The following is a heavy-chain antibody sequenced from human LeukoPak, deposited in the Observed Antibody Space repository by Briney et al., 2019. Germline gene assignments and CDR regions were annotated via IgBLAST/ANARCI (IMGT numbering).Heavy chain of an antibody. V-gene: IGHV4-59*08. CDR1: GGSISSNY. CDR3: ARLVPYYFDY. CDR2: VHYSGST. J-gene: IGHJ4*02. Sequence: PSETLSLTCTVSGGSISSNYWSWIRQPPGKGLEWIGYVHYSGSTNYSPSLKSRVIISLDPSKKQLSLKVSSVTAAGTAVYYCARLVPYYFDYWGQGILVTVSS. D-gene: IGHD6-6*01.